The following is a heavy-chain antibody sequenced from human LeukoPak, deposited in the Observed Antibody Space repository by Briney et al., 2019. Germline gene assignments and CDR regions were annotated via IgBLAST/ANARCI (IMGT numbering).Heavy chain of an antibody. CDR2: IYYSGST. CDR1: GGSISSGGYS. CDR3: ARGRYSSSWDYFDY. V-gene: IGHV4-61*08. D-gene: IGHD6-13*01. Sequence: SETLSLTCAVSGGSISSGGYSWSWIRQPPGKGLEWIGYIYYSGSTNYNPSLKSRVTISVDTSKNQFSLKLSTVTAADTAVYYCARGRYSSSWDYFDYWGQGTLVTVSS. J-gene: IGHJ4*02.